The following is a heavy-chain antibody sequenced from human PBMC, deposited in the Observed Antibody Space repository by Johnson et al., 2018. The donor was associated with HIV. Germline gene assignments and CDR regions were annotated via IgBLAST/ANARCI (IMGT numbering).Heavy chain of an antibody. CDR1: GFTFRSYA. CDR3: AKSTQASILRESGPYGAFDI. Sequence: QEQLVESGGGVMQPGKSLRLSCEASGFTFRSYAMHWVRQAPGKGLEWVAVITYDGRNKYYTDSVKGRFIISRDNSKNTLYLQMNSLRAEDTAVYYCAKSTQASILRESGPYGAFDIWGQGTMVT. J-gene: IGHJ3*02. D-gene: IGHD3-10*01. CDR2: ITYDGRNK. V-gene: IGHV3-30*18.